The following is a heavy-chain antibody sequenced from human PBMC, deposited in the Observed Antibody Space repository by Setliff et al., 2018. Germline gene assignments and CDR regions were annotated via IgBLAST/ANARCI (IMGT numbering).Heavy chain of an antibody. CDR1: GFLFSSYW. CDR3: ATDRKDFSY. D-gene: IGHD3-3*01. CDR2: IKYDGSVK. Sequence: PGGSLRLSCAASGFLFSSYWMSWARQVPGKGLEWVANIKYDGSVKDYVDSVKGRFTISRDNGRHFIYLQMDSLRAEDTAVYYCATDRKDFSYWGHGSLVTVSS. V-gene: IGHV3-7*01. J-gene: IGHJ4*01.